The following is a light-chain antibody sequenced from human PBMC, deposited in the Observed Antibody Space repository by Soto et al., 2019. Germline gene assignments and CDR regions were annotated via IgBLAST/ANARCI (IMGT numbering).Light chain of an antibody. J-gene: IGLJ1*01. CDR1: ISDVGSYNL. CDR2: EVS. CDR3: CSYAGSTV. Sequence: QSVLTQPASVSGAPGQSITISCTGAISDVGSYNLVSWYQQPPGKAPKLMIYEVSKRPSGVSNRFSGSKSGNTASLTISGLQAEDEADYYCCSYAGSTVSGTGTKVTVL. V-gene: IGLV2-23*02.